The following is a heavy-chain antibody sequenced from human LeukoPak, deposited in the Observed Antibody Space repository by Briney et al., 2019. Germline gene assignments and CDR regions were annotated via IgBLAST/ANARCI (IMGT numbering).Heavy chain of an antibody. V-gene: IGHV4-34*01. Sequence: PSETLSLTCAVYGGSFSGYYWSWIRQPPGKGLEWIGEINHSGSTNYNPSLKSRVTISVDTSKNQFSLKLSSVTAADTAVYYCARRPGIAVARLGRFDYWGQGTLVTVSS. CDR2: INHSGST. CDR3: ARRPGIAVARLGRFDY. D-gene: IGHD6-19*01. CDR1: GGSFSGYY. J-gene: IGHJ4*02.